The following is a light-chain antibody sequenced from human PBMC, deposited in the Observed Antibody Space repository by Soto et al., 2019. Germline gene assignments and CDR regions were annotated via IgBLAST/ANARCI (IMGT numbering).Light chain of an antibody. CDR3: QHYNYWPPKT. CDR2: GAY. CDR1: QSVSSSY. Sequence: IVLTQSPGTLSLSPGERATLSCRASQSVSSSYLAWYQQKPGQAPRLLIYGAYTRATGIPARFSGSGSGTDFTLTISSLQSEDFAVYYCQHYNYWPPKTFGQGTKVDIK. V-gene: IGKV3-15*01. J-gene: IGKJ1*01.